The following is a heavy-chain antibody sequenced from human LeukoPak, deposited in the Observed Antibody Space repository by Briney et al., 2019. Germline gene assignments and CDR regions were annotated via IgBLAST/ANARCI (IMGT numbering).Heavy chain of an antibody. Sequence: GASVKVSCKASGYTFTGYYMHWVRQAPGQGLEWMGWINPNSGGTNYAQKFQGRVTMTRDTSISTAYMELSRLRSDDTAVYYCASDSSGYYWPSGYFQHWGQGTLVTVSS. CDR3: ASDSSGYYWPSGYFQH. V-gene: IGHV1-2*02. CDR2: INPNSGGT. D-gene: IGHD3-22*01. CDR1: GYTFTGYY. J-gene: IGHJ1*01.